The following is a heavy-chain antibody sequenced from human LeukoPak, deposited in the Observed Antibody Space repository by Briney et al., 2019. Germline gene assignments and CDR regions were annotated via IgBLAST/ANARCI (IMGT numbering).Heavy chain of an antibody. D-gene: IGHD3-10*01. Sequence: GGSLRLSCEASGFTLSTSWMSWARQAPGKGLECVANINQDGSEKYYVDSVKGRFTISRDNAKNSLYLQMNSLRADDTAVYYCAKDSSANYWGQGTLVTVSS. J-gene: IGHJ4*02. CDR2: INQDGSEK. CDR3: AKDSSANY. CDR1: GFTLSTSW. V-gene: IGHV3-7*04.